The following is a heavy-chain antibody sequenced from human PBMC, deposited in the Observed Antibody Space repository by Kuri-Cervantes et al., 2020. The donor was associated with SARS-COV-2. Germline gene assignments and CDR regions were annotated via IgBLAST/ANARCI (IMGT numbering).Heavy chain of an antibody. CDR2: ISSSSSYI. Sequence: GESLKISCAASRFTFSSYSMNWVRQAPGKGLEWVSSISSSSSYIYYADSVKGRFTISRDNAKNSLYLQMNSLRAEDTAVYYCARGPDFEEWLLSSVYYWGQGTLVTVSS. J-gene: IGHJ4*02. D-gene: IGHD3-3*01. CDR1: RFTFSSYS. CDR3: ARGPDFEEWLLSSVYY. V-gene: IGHV3-21*01.